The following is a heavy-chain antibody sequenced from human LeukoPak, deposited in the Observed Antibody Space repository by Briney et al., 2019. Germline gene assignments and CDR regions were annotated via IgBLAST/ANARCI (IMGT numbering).Heavy chain of an antibody. D-gene: IGHD1-26*01. V-gene: IGHV1-8*01. CDR1: GYTFTCYD. CDR3: ARGGEWELLRVSDY. J-gene: IGHJ4*02. Sequence: ASVKVSCKASGYTFTCYDINWVRQATGQGLEWMGWMNPNSGNTGYAQKFQGRVTMTRNTSISTAYMELSSLRSEDTAVYYCARGGEWELLRVSDYWGQGTLVTVSS. CDR2: MNPNSGNT.